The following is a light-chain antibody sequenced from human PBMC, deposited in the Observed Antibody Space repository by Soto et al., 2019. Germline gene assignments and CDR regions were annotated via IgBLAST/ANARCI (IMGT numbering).Light chain of an antibody. CDR2: GAS. V-gene: IGKV3-20*01. CDR1: QSVASRN. J-gene: IGKJ4*01. CDR3: RQYGRSLGFA. Sequence: EVVLTHSKCTLSCSPGEISTLFFTTIQSVASRNLAWYQQKSGQAPRLLMYGASSRAIHTPDRFSGTGSGTDFTLTISRLEPEDFAVYYCRQYGRSLGFAFGGGTKVDIK.